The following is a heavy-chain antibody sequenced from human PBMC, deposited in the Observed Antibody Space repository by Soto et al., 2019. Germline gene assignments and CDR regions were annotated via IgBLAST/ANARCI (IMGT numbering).Heavy chain of an antibody. Sequence: GASVKVSCKASGYTFTGYYMHWVRQAPGQGLEWMGWINPNSGGTNYAQKFQGWVTMTRDTSISTAYMELSRLRSDDTAVYYCARDMFGDIGMVDYWGHGTLVTVSS. J-gene: IGHJ4*01. D-gene: IGHD3-10*02. CDR2: INPNSGGT. CDR3: ARDMFGDIGMVDY. CDR1: GYTFTGYY. V-gene: IGHV1-2*04.